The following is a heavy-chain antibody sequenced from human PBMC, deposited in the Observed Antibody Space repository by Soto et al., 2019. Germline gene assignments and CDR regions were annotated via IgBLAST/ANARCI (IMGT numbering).Heavy chain of an antibody. CDR2: ISGSGGST. CDR3: AKAADSIFGVVINYYYGMDV. V-gene: IGHV3-23*01. CDR1: RFTFSSYA. D-gene: IGHD3-3*01. Sequence: PEGSLRLSCAASRFTFSSYAMSWVRQAPGKGLEWVSAISGSGGSTYYADSVKGRFTISRDNSKNTLYLQMNSLRAEDTAVYYCAKAADSIFGVVINYYYGMDVWGQGTTVTVSS. J-gene: IGHJ6*02.